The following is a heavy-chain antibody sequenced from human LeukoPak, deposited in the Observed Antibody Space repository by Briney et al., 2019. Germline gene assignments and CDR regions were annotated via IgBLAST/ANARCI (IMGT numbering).Heavy chain of an antibody. Sequence: PGGSLRLSCAASGFTFSSYGMHWVRQAPGKGLEWVAVISYDGSNKYYADSVKGRFTISRDNSKNTLYLQMNSLRAEDTAVYYCAKRPHYDSSGYYFDYWGQGTLVTVSS. CDR3: AKRPHYDSSGYYFDY. CDR1: GFTFSSYG. CDR2: ISYDGSNK. V-gene: IGHV3-30*18. D-gene: IGHD3-22*01. J-gene: IGHJ4*02.